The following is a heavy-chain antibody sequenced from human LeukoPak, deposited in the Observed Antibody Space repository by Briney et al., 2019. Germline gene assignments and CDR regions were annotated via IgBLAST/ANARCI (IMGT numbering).Heavy chain of an antibody. CDR3: ATRRHSARYAYDSDY. J-gene: IGHJ4*02. Sequence: ASVTVSCKVSGYTLTELSMHWVRQTPGKGLEWMGGFDSEDRETLFAQKFQGRVTMTEDTSADTAYMELSSLRSEDTAVYYCATRRHSARYAYDSDYWGQGTLVTVSS. CDR2: FDSEDRET. CDR1: GYTLTELS. V-gene: IGHV1-24*01. D-gene: IGHD3-16*01.